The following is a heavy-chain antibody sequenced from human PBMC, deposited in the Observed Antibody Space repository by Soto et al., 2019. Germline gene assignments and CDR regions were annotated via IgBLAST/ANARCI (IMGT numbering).Heavy chain of an antibody. CDR3: ASDTSVAGTTFFDY. CDR1: GYTLPELS. J-gene: IGHJ4*02. CDR2: FDPEDGET. D-gene: IGHD6-19*01. Sequence: SVTVSCQVSGYTLPELSMHWVRQAPGKGLEWMGGFDPEDGETIYAQKFQGRVTMTEDTSTDTAYMELSSLRSEDTAVYYCASDTSVAGTTFFDYWGQGTLVTVSS. V-gene: IGHV1-24*01.